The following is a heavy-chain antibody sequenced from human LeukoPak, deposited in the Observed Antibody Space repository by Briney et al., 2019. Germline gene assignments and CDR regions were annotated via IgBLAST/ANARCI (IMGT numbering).Heavy chain of an antibody. Sequence: VASVKVSCKASGYTFTSYAMHWVRQAPGQRLEWMGWINAGNGNTKYSQEFQGRVTITRDTSASTAYMELSSLRSEDMAVYYCARSRTYDSSGYYSDAFDIWGQGTMVTVSS. CDR2: INAGNGNT. CDR1: GYTFTSYA. CDR3: ARSRTYDSSGYYSDAFDI. V-gene: IGHV1-3*03. J-gene: IGHJ3*02. D-gene: IGHD3-22*01.